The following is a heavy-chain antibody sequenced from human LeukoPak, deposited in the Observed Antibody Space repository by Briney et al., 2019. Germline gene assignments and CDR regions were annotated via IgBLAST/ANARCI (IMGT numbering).Heavy chain of an antibody. CDR2: IYPGDSDT. D-gene: IGHD5-24*01. V-gene: IGHV5-51*01. Sequence: GESLKISCKGSGYSFTSYSIGWVRPMPGTGLEWMGLIYPGDSDTRYSPSFQGQVTISADKSISTAYLQWSSLKASDTAMCYCARFSVEMATIPQEGNFGYWGQGTLVTVSS. CDR3: ARFSVEMATIPQEGNFGY. CDR1: GYSFTSYS. J-gene: IGHJ4*02.